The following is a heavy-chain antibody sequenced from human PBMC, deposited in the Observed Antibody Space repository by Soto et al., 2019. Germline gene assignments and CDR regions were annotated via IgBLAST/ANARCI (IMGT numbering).Heavy chain of an antibody. CDR3: ARGPAYSSHWYWYLEL. Sequence: GGSLRLSCAASGFDCSTYGMHWVRQPPGKGLEWVAVMWYDGSYKYYGDSVKGRFTISRDNSKNTLYLQMTTLRAEDTAVYYFARGPAYSSHWYWYLELWGRGTLVTVSS. CDR1: GFDCSTYG. D-gene: IGHD6-13*01. V-gene: IGHV3-33*01. J-gene: IGHJ2*01. CDR2: MWYDGSYK.